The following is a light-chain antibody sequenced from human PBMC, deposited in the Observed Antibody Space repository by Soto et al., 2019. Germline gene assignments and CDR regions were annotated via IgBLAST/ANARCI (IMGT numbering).Light chain of an antibody. CDR1: SSDVGGYNY. Sequence: QSALTQPASVSGSPGQPITISCTGTSSDVGGYNYVSWYQQHPGKAPKLMIHDVSNRPSGVSNRFSGSKSGSTASLTISGLQAEDEADYYCSSYRSTSFVVFGGGTKLTVL. CDR2: DVS. CDR3: SSYRSTSFVV. V-gene: IGLV2-14*01. J-gene: IGLJ2*01.